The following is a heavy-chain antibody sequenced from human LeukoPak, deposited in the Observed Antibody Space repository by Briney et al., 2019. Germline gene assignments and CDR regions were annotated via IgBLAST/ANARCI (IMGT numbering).Heavy chain of an antibody. Sequence: SETLSLTCTVSGGSISSYYWSWIRQPAGKGLEWIGRIYTSGSTNYNPSLKSRVTMSVDTSKNQFSLKLSSVTAADTAVYYCARVGKYYYDSSGYYTISYYYYYMDVWGEGTTVTVSS. CDR3: ARVGKYYYDSSGYYTISYYYYYMDV. CDR2: IYTSGST. V-gene: IGHV4-4*07. J-gene: IGHJ6*03. CDR1: GGSISSYY. D-gene: IGHD3-22*01.